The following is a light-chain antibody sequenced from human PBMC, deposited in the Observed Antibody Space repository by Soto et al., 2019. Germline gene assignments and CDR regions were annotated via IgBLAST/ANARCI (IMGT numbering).Light chain of an antibody. Sequence: EVGLTQSPGTLSLSTGERATLSCRASQSVSSYLAWYQQKPGQAPRLLIYGISKRATDIPDRFSGSGSGTEFTLTISSLQPEDFATYYCQQHGQWPITFGQGTRLEI. V-gene: IGKV3-11*01. J-gene: IGKJ5*01. CDR1: QSVSSY. CDR3: QQHGQWPIT. CDR2: GIS.